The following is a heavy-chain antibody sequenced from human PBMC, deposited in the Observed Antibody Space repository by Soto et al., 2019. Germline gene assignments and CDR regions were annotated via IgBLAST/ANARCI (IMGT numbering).Heavy chain of an antibody. Sequence: EVHLLESGGGLVQPGGSLRLSCAASGFTFTNYAMTWVRQAPGKGLEWVSTINGRGDNTYFGDSVKGRFTISRDDSKSTLYLQMNSLRAEDTAVYYCGTESESYGSSCFHYWGQGTLVTVSS. CDR1: GFTFTNYA. J-gene: IGHJ4*02. V-gene: IGHV3-23*01. CDR3: GTESESYGSSCFHY. CDR2: INGRGDNT. D-gene: IGHD5-18*01.